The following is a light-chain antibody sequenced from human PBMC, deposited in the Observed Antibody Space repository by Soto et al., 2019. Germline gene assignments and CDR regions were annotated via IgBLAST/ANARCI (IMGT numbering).Light chain of an antibody. CDR3: SSYAGNNNVI. CDR2: EVT. CDR1: SGDVDSYRF. Sequence: QSVLTQPPSASGSPGQSVTISCTGTSGDVDSYRFVSWYQQHPGKAPKLLIYEVTKRPSGVPDRFSASTSGNTASLTVSGLQADDEADYYCSSYAGNNNVIFGGGTKLTVL. J-gene: IGLJ2*01. V-gene: IGLV2-8*01.